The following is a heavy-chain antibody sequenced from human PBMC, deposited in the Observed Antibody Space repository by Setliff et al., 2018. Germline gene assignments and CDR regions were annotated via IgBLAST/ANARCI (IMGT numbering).Heavy chain of an antibody. CDR1: GGSFSGYY. CDR2: INHSGST. D-gene: IGHD1-26*01. CDR3: ARGSGSYPVWFDP. J-gene: IGHJ5*02. V-gene: IGHV4-34*01. Sequence: SETLSLTCAVYGGSFSGYYWSWIRQPPGKGLEWIGEINHSGSTNYNPSLKSRVTISVDTSKNQFSLKLSSVTAADTAVYYCARGSGSYPVWFDPWGQGTLVTVSS.